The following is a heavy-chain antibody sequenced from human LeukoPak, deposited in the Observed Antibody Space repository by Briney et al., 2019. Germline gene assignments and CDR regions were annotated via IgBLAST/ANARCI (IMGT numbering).Heavy chain of an antibody. J-gene: IGHJ6*02. D-gene: IGHD3-16*01. CDR3: ARFGVDYDMDV. CDR2: IHYSGKA. V-gene: IGHV4-59*11. Sequence: PSETLSLTCTVSGGSTSGHYWTWVRQPPGEGLEWIGQIHYSGKAEYNPSLRSRITISVDTSKNQMSLKVTSVTAADTAVYYCARFGVDYDMDVWGQGTTVTVS. CDR1: GGSTSGHY.